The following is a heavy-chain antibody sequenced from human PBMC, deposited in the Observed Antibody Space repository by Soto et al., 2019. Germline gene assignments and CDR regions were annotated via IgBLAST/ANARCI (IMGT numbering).Heavy chain of an antibody. Sequence: QITLNESGPTQVKPRQTLTLTCTFSGFSLTTSGVGVGWIRQSPGKAPERLALIYWDDDKRYSPSLKSRLPITKDTSKNQVVLTMADLDPADTATYYCAHRVLRTVFGLVTTTAIYFDFWGQGTPVAVSS. D-gene: IGHD3-3*01. V-gene: IGHV2-5*02. CDR1: GFSLTTSGVG. CDR3: AHRVLRTVFGLVTTTAIYFDF. J-gene: IGHJ4*02. CDR2: IYWDDDK.